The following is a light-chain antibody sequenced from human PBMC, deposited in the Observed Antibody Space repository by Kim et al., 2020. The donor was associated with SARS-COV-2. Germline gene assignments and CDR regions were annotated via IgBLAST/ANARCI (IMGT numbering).Light chain of an antibody. V-gene: IGLV1-44*01. CDR2: SNN. CDR1: SSNIGSNT. Sequence: QSVLTQPPSASGTPGQRVTISCSGSSSNIGSNTVNWYQQVPGTAPKLLIYSNNQRPSGVPDRFSGSKSGTSASLAISGLQSEDEADYYCAAWDDSLNIYVFGSGTKVTV. J-gene: IGLJ1*01. CDR3: AAWDDSLNIYV.